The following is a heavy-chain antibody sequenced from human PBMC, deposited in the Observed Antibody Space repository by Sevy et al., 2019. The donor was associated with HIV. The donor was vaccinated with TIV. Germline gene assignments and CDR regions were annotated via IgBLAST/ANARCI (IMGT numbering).Heavy chain of an antibody. Sequence: ASVTVSCKASGYTFPGYYMHWVRQAPGQGLEWMGWINPNRGGTNYAQKFQGRVTMTREKSLGTAYMDLTRLGSDDTAAYYCARVNPPYCSSTSCRINWFDPWGQGTLVTVSS. V-gene: IGHV1-2*02. CDR2: INPNRGGT. J-gene: IGHJ5*02. CDR3: ARVNPPYCSSTSCRINWFDP. CDR1: GYTFPGYY. D-gene: IGHD2-2*01.